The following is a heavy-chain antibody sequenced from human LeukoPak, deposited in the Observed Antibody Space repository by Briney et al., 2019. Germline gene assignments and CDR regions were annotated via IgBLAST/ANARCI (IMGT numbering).Heavy chain of an antibody. Sequence: QPGGSLRLSCAASGFTFSSYAMCWVRQVPGKGLEWVSGISGSGGSTYYADSVKGRCTISRDNSKNTLSLQMNSLRAEDTALYYCARGKGIAVSSFDYWGQGTLVTVSS. CDR2: ISGSGGST. V-gene: IGHV3-23*01. J-gene: IGHJ4*02. CDR3: ARGKGIAVSSFDY. CDR1: GFTFSSYA. D-gene: IGHD6-19*01.